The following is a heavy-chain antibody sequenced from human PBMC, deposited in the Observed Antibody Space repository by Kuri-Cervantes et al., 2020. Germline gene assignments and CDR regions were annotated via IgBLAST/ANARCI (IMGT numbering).Heavy chain of an antibody. CDR2: TIPIFDTA. Sequence: SVKVSCKASGYNFIGYFIHWVRQAPGQGLEWMGGTIPIFDTANYAQKFQGRVTISTDESTSTAYMELSSLRSEDTAVYYCARGEYSGYNFDYWGQGTLVTVSS. D-gene: IGHD5-12*01. CDR3: ARGEYSGYNFDY. J-gene: IGHJ4*02. V-gene: IGHV1-69*05. CDR1: GYNFIGYF.